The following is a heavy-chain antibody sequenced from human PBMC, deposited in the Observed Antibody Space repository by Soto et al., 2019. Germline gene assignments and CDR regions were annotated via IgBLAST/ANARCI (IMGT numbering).Heavy chain of an antibody. CDR3: ARDCSGSYQNWFSP. CDR2: IIPIFGTA. CDR1: GGTFSSYA. D-gene: IGHD3-10*02. J-gene: IGHJ5*02. Sequence: SVNLSCKASGGTFSSYAISWVRQAPGQGLEWMGGIIPIFGTANYAQKFQGRVTITADESTSTAYMELSSLRSEDTAVYYCARDCSGSYQNWFSPCGQRSLVSGSS. V-gene: IGHV1-69*13.